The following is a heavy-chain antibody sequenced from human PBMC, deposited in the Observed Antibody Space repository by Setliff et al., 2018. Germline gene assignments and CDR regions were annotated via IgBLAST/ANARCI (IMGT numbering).Heavy chain of an antibody. D-gene: IGHD3-3*01. J-gene: IGHJ4*02. V-gene: IGHV1-18*01. CDR1: GYSFINYG. CDR2: ISGYNGNT. Sequence: GASVKVSCKTSGYSFINYGLSWMRQAPGQGLEWVGWISGYNGNTDYAQNLQGRVTMTIDTSTSTAYMELRSPRSDDTAVYYCARVPRLEWLLPTFDSWGQGTLVTVSS. CDR3: ARVPRLEWLLPTFDS.